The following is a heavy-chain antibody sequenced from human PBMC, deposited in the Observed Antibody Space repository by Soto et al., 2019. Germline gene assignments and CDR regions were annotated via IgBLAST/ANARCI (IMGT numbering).Heavy chain of an antibody. Sequence: ASVKVSCKASGYTFTGYYMHWVRQAPGQGLEWMGWINPNSGGTNYAQKFQGWVTMTRDTSISTAYMELSRLRSDDTAVYYCGRSYQSSPLTFDPWGQGTLVTVSS. CDR3: GRSYQSSPLTFDP. CDR1: GYTFTGYY. J-gene: IGHJ5*02. CDR2: INPNSGGT. D-gene: IGHD2-2*01. V-gene: IGHV1-2*04.